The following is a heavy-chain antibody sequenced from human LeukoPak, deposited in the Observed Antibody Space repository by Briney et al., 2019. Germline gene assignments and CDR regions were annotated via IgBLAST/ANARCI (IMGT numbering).Heavy chain of an antibody. V-gene: IGHV4-38-2*02. CDR2: IYHSGST. CDR1: GYSISSGYY. J-gene: IGHJ3*02. Sequence: SETLSLTCTVSGYSISSGYYWGWIRQPPGKGLEWIGSIYHSGSTYYNPSLKSRVTISVDTSKNQFSLKLSSVTAADTAVYYCARVVVVTAILGAFDIWGQGTMVTVSS. CDR3: ARVVVVTAILGAFDI. D-gene: IGHD2-21*02.